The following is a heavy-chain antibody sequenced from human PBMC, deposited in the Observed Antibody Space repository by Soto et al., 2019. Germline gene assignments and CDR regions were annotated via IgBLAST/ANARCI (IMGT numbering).Heavy chain of an antibody. Sequence: TLSLTCAISGDSVSSNSAAWNWIRQSPSRGLEWLGRTYYRSKWYNDYAVSVKSRITINPDTSKNQFSLQLNSVTPEDTAVYYCARVGSIAAAGTGGYYYYGMDVWGQGTTVTVSS. CDR3: ARVGSIAAAGTGGYYYYGMDV. CDR2: TYYRSKWYN. D-gene: IGHD6-13*01. J-gene: IGHJ6*02. V-gene: IGHV6-1*01. CDR1: GDSVSSNSAA.